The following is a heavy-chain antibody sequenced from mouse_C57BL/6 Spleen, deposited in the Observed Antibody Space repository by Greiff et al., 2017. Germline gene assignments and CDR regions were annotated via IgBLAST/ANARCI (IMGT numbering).Heavy chain of an antibody. CDR2: IPPNSGST. V-gene: IGHV1-64*01. Sequence: QVQLQQPGAELVKPGASVKLSCKASGYTFTSYWMHWVKQRPGQGLEWIGMIPPNSGSTNYNEKFKSKATLTVDKSSSTAYMQLSSLTSEDSAVYYCARGSSGDYFDYWGQGTTLTVSS. CDR1: GYTFTSYW. J-gene: IGHJ2*01. CDR3: ARGSSGDYFDY. D-gene: IGHD1-1*01.